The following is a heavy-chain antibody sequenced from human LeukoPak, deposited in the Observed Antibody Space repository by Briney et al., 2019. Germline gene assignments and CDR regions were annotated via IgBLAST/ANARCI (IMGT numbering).Heavy chain of an antibody. CDR1: GYTFTNYW. D-gene: IGHD3-10*01. Sequence: GESLKISCKGSGYTFTNYWISWVRQMPGKGLEWMGKIEPSDSYTNYSPSFQGHVTISADKSISTAYLQWSSLEASDTAMYYCARRFAYYYDSGSYGAFDIWGQGTMVTGSS. CDR3: ARRFAYYYDSGSYGAFDI. CDR2: IEPSDSYT. V-gene: IGHV5-10-1*01. J-gene: IGHJ3*02.